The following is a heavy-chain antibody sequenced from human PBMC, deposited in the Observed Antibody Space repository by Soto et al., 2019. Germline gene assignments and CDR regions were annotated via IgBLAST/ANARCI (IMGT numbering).Heavy chain of an antibody. D-gene: IGHD3-22*01. J-gene: IGHJ3*02. Sequence: QVQLVQSGAEVKKPGSSVKVSCKASGGTFSSYAISWVRQAPGQGLEWMGGIIPIFGTANYAQKFQGRVTITADESTSTAYMELSSLRSEDTAVYYCARGGRPNDYDSSGYYYQYALDIWGQGTMVTVSS. CDR1: GGTFSSYA. CDR2: IIPIFGTA. V-gene: IGHV1-69*01. CDR3: ARGGRPNDYDSSGYYYQYALDI.